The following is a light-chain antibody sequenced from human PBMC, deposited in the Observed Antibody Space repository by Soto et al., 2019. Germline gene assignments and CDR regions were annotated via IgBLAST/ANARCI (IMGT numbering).Light chain of an antibody. CDR2: KAS. Sequence: DIQMTQSPSTLSASVGDRVTITCRASQSISSWLAWYQQKPGKAPKLLIYKASSLESGVPSRFSGSGSGTELTLTISSLQPDGFATYYCQQYNSYLMYTFGQGTKLEIK. J-gene: IGKJ2*01. CDR1: QSISSW. CDR3: QQYNSYLMYT. V-gene: IGKV1-5*03.